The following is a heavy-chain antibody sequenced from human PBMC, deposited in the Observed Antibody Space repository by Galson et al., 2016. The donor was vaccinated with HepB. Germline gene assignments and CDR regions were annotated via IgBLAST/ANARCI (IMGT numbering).Heavy chain of an antibody. Sequence: WVRQAPGKGLEWVGYIYYSGSTYYNPSLKSRVTISVHTSKNQFSLKRNSVAAADTAVYYCARGPDYYDSSGYYYYGMDVWDQGTTVTVSS. J-gene: IGHJ6*02. CDR2: IYYSGST. D-gene: IGHD3-22*01. CDR3: ARGPDYYDSSGYYYYGMDV. V-gene: IGHV4-31*02.